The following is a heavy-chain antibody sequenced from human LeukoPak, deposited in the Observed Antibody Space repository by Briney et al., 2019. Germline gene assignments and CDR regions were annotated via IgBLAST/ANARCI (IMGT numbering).Heavy chain of an antibody. V-gene: IGHV3-30*02. CDR3: SRASVYYGSGRSYYMDV. CDR2: IRYDGSNK. CDR1: GFTFSSYG. D-gene: IGHD3-10*01. J-gene: IGHJ6*03. Sequence: GGSLRLSCAASGFTFSSYGMHWVRQAPGKGLEWVAFIRYDGSNKYYAVSVKGRFTISRDNSKNTLYLQMNSLRAGDTAVYYCSRASVYYGSGRSYYMDVWGKGTTVTVSS.